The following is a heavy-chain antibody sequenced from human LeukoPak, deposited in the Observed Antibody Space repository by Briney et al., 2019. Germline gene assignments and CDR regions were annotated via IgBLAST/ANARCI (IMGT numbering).Heavy chain of an antibody. CDR2: IWYDGSNK. D-gene: IGHD1-26*01. CDR1: GFTFSRYG. J-gene: IGHJ4*02. Sequence: PGGSLRLSCAASGFTFSRYGMYWVRQAPGKGLEWVSVIWYDGSNKYYADSMKGRFTISRDNSKNTLYLRMNSLRAEDTAVYYCAKVHNSGSFPELDYWGQGTLVTVSS. V-gene: IGHV3-33*06. CDR3: AKVHNSGSFPELDY.